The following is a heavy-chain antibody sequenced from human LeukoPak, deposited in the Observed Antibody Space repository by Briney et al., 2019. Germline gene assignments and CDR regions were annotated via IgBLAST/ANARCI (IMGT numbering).Heavy chain of an antibody. V-gene: IGHV3-33*06. J-gene: IGHJ4*02. CDR1: GFTFSSYG. Sequence: PGGSLRLSCAASGFTFSSYGMHWVRQAPGKGLEWVAVIWYDGSNKYYADSVKGRFTISRDNSKNTLYLQINSLRADDTAVYYCANLPRGAYWGQGTLVTVSS. CDR2: IWYDGSNK. CDR3: ANLPRGAY. D-gene: IGHD3-10*01.